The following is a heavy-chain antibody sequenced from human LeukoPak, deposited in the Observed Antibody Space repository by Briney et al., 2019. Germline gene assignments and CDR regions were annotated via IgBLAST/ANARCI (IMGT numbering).Heavy chain of an antibody. D-gene: IGHD3-10*01. CDR2: IDPSGGST. V-gene: IGHV1-46*01. J-gene: IGHJ3*02. CDR1: GYTFTGYY. CDR3: ELVGNLNPPSSDVFDI. Sequence: ASVKVSCKASGYTFTGYYMHWVRQAPGQGLEWMGIIDPSGGSTKYARKFQGRLSMTRDMSTSTVYMELSSLRSEDTAMYYCELVGNLNPPSSDVFDIWGQGTMVTVSS.